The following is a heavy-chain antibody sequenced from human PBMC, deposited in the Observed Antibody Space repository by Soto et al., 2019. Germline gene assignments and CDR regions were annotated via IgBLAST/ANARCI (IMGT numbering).Heavy chain of an antibody. CDR2: TYYRSKRFH. V-gene: IGHV6-1*01. J-gene: IGHJ3*01. Sequence: QGQLQQSGPGLVKPSQTLSLTCAISGDSVSSDITSWNWIRQSPSRGLEWRGRTYYRSKRFHDYAASVRSRITINPDTSKNQFSLELNSMTPEDTAVYYCARGKALDVWGQGNVVTVSS. CDR3: ARGKALDV. D-gene: IGHD3-10*01. CDR1: GDSVSSDITS.